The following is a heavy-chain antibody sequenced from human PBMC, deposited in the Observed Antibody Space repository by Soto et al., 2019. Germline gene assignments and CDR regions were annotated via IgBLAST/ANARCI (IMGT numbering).Heavy chain of an antibody. V-gene: IGHV2-5*02. CDR3: AHRDEDYYYAMDV. CDR2: IYWDDDK. J-gene: IGHJ6*02. CDR1: GFSLSTPGVG. Sequence: QITLKESGPTLAKPTQTLTLTCTFSGFSLSTPGVGVGWIRQPPGKALEWLALIYWDDDKRYSPSLESRLTNTKDTAKNQVVLTMTAMDPVDTATYYCAHRDEDYYYAMDVWGQGTTVTVSS.